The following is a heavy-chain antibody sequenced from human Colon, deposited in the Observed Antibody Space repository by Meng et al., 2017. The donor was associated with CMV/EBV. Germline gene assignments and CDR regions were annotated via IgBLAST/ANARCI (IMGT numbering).Heavy chain of an antibody. J-gene: IGHJ4*02. D-gene: IGHD2-21*01. CDR2: VSAENGKT. V-gene: IGHV1-18*01. CDR1: GYDCDVFG. Sequence: ASGYDCDVFGEAWGRRAPGEGREWMVWVSAENGKTNYAQTFQSRVTVPTDTSTKTAYMELSSLRSDDSAVYYCARAGGAVTAPFDMWGQGTLVTVSS. CDR3: ARAGGAVTAPFDM.